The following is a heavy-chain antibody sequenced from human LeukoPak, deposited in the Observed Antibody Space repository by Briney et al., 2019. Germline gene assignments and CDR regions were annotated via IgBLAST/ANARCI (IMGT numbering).Heavy chain of an antibody. D-gene: IGHD5-18*01. J-gene: IGHJ4*02. V-gene: IGHV1-2*02. Sequence: ASVKVSCKASGYTFTGYYMHWVRQAAGQGLEWMGWINPNSGGTNYAQKFQGRVTMTRDTSISTAYMELSRLRSDDTAVYYCARDRGYSYGFYFFYWGQGTLVTVSS. CDR2: INPNSGGT. CDR1: GYTFTGYY. CDR3: ARDRGYSYGFYFFY.